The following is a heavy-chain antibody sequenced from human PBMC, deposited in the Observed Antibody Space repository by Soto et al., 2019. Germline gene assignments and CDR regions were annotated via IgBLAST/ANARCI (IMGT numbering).Heavy chain of an antibody. Sequence: SETLSLTCAVYGGSFSGYYWSWIRQPPGKGLEWIGEINHSGSTNYNPSLKSRVTISVDTSKNQFSLKLSSVTAADTAVYYCARDGRYCSSTSCYGRAYYYYGMDVWGQGTTVTVSS. J-gene: IGHJ6*02. CDR1: GGSFSGYY. CDR3: ARDGRYCSSTSCYGRAYYYYGMDV. CDR2: INHSGST. D-gene: IGHD2-2*01. V-gene: IGHV4-34*01.